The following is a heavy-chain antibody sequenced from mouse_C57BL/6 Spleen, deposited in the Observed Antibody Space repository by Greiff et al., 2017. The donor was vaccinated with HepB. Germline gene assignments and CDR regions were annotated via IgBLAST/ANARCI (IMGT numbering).Heavy chain of an antibody. V-gene: IGHV5-9-1*02. CDR2: ISSGGDYI. D-gene: IGHD2-3*01. J-gene: IGHJ4*01. Sequence: EVKLMESGEGLVKPGGSLKLSCAASGFTFSSYAMSWVRQTPEQRLEWVAYISSGGDYIYYADTVKGRFTISRDNARNTLYLQMSSLKSEDTAMYYCTRDRGDDGSYYAMDYWGQGTSVTVSS. CDR3: TRDRGDDGSYYAMDY. CDR1: GFTFSSYA.